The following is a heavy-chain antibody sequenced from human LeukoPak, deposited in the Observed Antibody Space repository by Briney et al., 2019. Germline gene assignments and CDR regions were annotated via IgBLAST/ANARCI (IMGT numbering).Heavy chain of an antibody. D-gene: IGHD4-23*01. CDR1: GFTFSNYW. Sequence: PGGSLRLSCAASGFTFSNYWMSWVRQAPGKGLEWVANIKQDGSQKYYVDSVKGRFTISRDNAKSSLYLQMNSLRAEDTAVYYCARRAGGYSHPYDYWGQGILVTVSS. J-gene: IGHJ4*02. CDR3: ARRAGGYSHPYDY. V-gene: IGHV3-7*01. CDR2: IKQDGSQK.